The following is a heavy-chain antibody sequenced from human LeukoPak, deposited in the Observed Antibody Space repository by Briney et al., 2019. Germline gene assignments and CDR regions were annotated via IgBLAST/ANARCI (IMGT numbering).Heavy chain of an antibody. CDR2: IIPIFGTA. J-gene: IGHJ4*02. CDR1: GDTFSSYA. Sequence: SVKVSCKASGDTFSSYAIRWVRQAPGQGLEWMEGIIPIFGTANYAEKFQGRVTITADKSTSTAYMELSSLRSEDTAVYYCARVGPDRYCGGDCYVFDYWGQGTLVTVSS. CDR3: ARVGPDRYCGGDCYVFDY. V-gene: IGHV1-69*06. D-gene: IGHD2-21*02.